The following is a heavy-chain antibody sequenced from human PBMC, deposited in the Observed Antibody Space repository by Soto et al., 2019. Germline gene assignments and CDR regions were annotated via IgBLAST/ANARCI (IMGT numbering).Heavy chain of an antibody. CDR2: ISAYNGNT. Sequence: ASVKVSCKASGYTFTSYGISWVRQAPGQGLEWMGWISAYNGNTNYAQKLQGRVTMTTDTSTSTAYMELRSLRSDDTAVYYCARGPTYYYGSGSLYMDVWGKGTTVTVSS. D-gene: IGHD3-10*01. J-gene: IGHJ6*03. CDR1: GYTFTSYG. CDR3: ARGPTYYYGSGSLYMDV. V-gene: IGHV1-18*01.